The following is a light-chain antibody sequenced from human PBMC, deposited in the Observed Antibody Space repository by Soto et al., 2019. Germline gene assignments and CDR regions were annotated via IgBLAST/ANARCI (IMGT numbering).Light chain of an antibody. J-gene: IGKJ1*01. CDR2: GAS. CDR1: QSVNSSY. Sequence: ETVLPPSQGTLSLSPGERVNLSSRASQSVNSSYLAWYQHKPGQAPRLLIYGASARATGIPDRFSGSGSGTDFTLTITRLEPGDFAVYYCQQYGNSPQTFGQGTKVDIK. CDR3: QQYGNSPQT. V-gene: IGKV3-20*01.